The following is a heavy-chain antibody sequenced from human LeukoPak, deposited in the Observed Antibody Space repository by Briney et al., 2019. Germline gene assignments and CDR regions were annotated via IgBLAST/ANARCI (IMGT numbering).Heavy chain of an antibody. V-gene: IGHV3-30*18. J-gene: IGHJ4*02. CDR1: GFAFSSYG. Sequence: PGGSLRLSCAASGFAFSSYGMHWVRQAPGRGLECVAIISYDGGNIYYADSVRGRFTISRDNSKNTLYLQMNSLRAEDTAVYYCAKDLSRRSSSFDYWGQGTLVTVSS. CDR3: AKDLSRRSSSFDY. D-gene: IGHD2-2*01. CDR2: ISYDGGNI.